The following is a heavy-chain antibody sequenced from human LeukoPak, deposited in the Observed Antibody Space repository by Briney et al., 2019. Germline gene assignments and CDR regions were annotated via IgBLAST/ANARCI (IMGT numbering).Heavy chain of an antibody. D-gene: IGHD1-20*01. CDR1: GDSISSSSYY. V-gene: IGHV4-39*07. Sequence: SETLSLTCTVSGDSISSSSYYWGWIRQPPGKGLEWLGTIYYRGTTYYNPSLKSRVTTSVDTSKNQFSLKLSSVTAADTAVYYCARGIPITYNWSKYYYYYMDVWGKGTTVTVSS. J-gene: IGHJ6*03. CDR2: IYYRGTT. CDR3: ARGIPITYNWSKYYYYYMDV.